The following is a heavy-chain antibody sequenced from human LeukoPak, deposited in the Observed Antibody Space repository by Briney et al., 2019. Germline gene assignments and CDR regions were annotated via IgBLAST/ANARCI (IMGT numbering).Heavy chain of an antibody. D-gene: IGHD3-3*01. J-gene: IGHJ5*02. V-gene: IGHV3-7*01. CDR3: ASSDYDFWSGCPNWFDP. CDR1: GFTFSNYW. Sequence: GGSLRLSCAASGFTFSNYWMTWVRQAPGKGLEWVANIKQDGSEKYYVDSVKGRFTISRDNAKNSLYLQMNSLRAEDTAVYYCASSDYDFWSGCPNWFDPWGQGTLVTVSS. CDR2: IKQDGSEK.